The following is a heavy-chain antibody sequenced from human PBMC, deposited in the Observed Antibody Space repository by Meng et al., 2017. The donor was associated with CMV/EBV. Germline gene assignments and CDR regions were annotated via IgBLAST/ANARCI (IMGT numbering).Heavy chain of an antibody. CDR2: MNPNSGNT. V-gene: IGHV1-8*01. Sequence: GYTFTSDDINWVRQATGQGLEWMGGMNPNSGNTGYAQKFQGRVTMTRNTSISTAYMELSSLRSEDTAVYYCARGSTVFLEWHREFDYWGQGTLVTVSS. CDR3: ARGSTVFLEWHREFDY. CDR1: GYTFTSDD. J-gene: IGHJ4*02. D-gene: IGHD3-3*01.